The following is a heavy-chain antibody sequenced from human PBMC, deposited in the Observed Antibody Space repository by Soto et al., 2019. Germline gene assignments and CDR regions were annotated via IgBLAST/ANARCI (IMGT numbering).Heavy chain of an antibody. CDR1: GYTFTSYG. J-gene: IGHJ1*01. D-gene: IGHD1-1*01. CDR3: ARDKALYNWNHRDIFDY. CDR2: ISAYNGNT. V-gene: IGHV1-18*01. Sequence: GASVKVSCKASGYTFTSYGISWVRQAPGQGLEWMGWISAYNGNTNYAQKLQGRVTMTTDTSTSTAYMELRSLRSDDTALYYCARDKALYNWNHRDIFDYGAQGTLDPVSS.